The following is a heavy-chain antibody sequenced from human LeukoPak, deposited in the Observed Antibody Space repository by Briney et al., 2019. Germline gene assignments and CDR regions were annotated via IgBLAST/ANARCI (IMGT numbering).Heavy chain of an antibody. V-gene: IGHV4-59*08. Sequence: PSETLSLTCTVSGGSMRSYYWSWIRQPPGKGLEWIGYIYYSGSTIYNPSLKSRVTISLDTSKNQFSLKMNSVTAADTAVYYCARGLGGGVHAFDIWGQGTMVTVSS. CDR2: IYYSGST. J-gene: IGHJ3*02. CDR3: ARGLGGGVHAFDI. CDR1: GGSMRSYY. D-gene: IGHD3-10*01.